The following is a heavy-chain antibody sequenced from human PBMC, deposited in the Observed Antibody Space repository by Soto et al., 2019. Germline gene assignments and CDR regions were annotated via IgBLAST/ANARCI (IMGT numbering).Heavy chain of an antibody. CDR1: GFSFNNAW. Sequence: PGGSLRLSCADSGFSFNNAWMNWVRQAPGKGLEWVGRIKRKIDGGTTDYAAPVKGRFTISRDDSKNTLYLQMNSLKSEDTAVYYCATHHSGSYYFDYWGRGTLVTVSS. V-gene: IGHV3-15*07. D-gene: IGHD1-26*01. CDR2: IKRKIDGGTT. CDR3: ATHHSGSYYFDY. J-gene: IGHJ4*02.